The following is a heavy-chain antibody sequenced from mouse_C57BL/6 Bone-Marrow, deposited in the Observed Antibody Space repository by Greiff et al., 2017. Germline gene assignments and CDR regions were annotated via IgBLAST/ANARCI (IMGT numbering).Heavy chain of an antibody. CDR3: ARSGNYVRYAMDY. D-gene: IGHD2-1*01. CDR1: DSEVFPIAY. Sequence: QVQLQQSGSELRSPGSSVKLSCKDFDSEVFPIAYMSWVRQKPGHGFEWIGGILPSIGRTIYGEKFEDKATLDAGTLSNTAYLELNSLTSEDSAIYYCARSGNYVRYAMDYWGQGTSVTVSS. CDR2: ILPSIGRT. V-gene: IGHV15-2*01. J-gene: IGHJ4*01.